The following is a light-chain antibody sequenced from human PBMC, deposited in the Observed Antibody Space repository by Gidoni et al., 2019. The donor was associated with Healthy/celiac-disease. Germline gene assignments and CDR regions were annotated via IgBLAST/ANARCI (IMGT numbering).Light chain of an antibody. J-gene: IGKJ4*01. V-gene: IGKV3-11*01. Sequence: ELVLTQSPATLSLSPGERATLSCRASQSVSSYLAWYQQKPGQAPRLLIYDASNRATGIPARCSGSGSGTDFTLTISSLEPEDFAVYYCQQRSNWPFSLTFGGGTKVEIK. CDR3: QQRSNWPFSLT. CDR2: DAS. CDR1: QSVSSY.